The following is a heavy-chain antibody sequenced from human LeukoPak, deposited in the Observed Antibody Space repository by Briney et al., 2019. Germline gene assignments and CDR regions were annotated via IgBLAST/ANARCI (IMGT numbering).Heavy chain of an antibody. CDR2: IYYSGST. J-gene: IGHJ4*02. CDR1: GGSISSSSYY. Sequence: SETLSLTCTVSGGSISSSSYYWGWIRQPPGKGLEWIGSIYYSGSTYYNPSLKSRVTISVDTSKNQFSLKLSSVTAADTAVYYCASNEAARPGLFDYWGQGTLVTVSS. V-gene: IGHV4-39*07. CDR3: ASNEAARPGLFDY. D-gene: IGHD6-6*01.